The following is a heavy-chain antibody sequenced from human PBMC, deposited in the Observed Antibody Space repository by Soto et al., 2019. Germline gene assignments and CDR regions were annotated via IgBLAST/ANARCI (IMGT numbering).Heavy chain of an antibody. Sequence: GSLRLPCSPSGFSLSNYWMHWVRRAAGKGLVWVSGINSDGSSTSYAESVKGRFAISRNKAKNTLYLQMNRLRAEEAAVYYCAREEAGSRYFKHWGQGTMGTFSS. J-gene: IGHJ1*01. CDR1: GFSLSNYW. CDR3: AREEAGSRYFKH. CDR2: INSDGSST. D-gene: IGHD3-10*01. V-gene: IGHV3-74*01.